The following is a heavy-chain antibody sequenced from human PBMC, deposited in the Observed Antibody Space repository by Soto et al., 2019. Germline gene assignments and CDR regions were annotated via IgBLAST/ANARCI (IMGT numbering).Heavy chain of an antibody. CDR1: GFTFSTYA. J-gene: IGHJ4*02. D-gene: IGHD5-18*01. CDR3: AKDPGFSYGYDY. Sequence: GGSLRLSCAASGFTFSTYAMTWVRQAPGKGLEWVSSIGDSATSTYYADSVKGRFTISRDNSKNTLYLQMNSLRAEDTALYYCAKDPGFSYGYDYWGQGTLVTVSS. V-gene: IGHV3-23*01. CDR2: IGDSATST.